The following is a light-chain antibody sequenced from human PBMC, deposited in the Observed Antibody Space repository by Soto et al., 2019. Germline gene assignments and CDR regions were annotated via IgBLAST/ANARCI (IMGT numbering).Light chain of an antibody. CDR2: DSS. J-gene: IGKJ1*01. V-gene: IGKV1-5*01. Sequence: DIPMTQSPSTLSASVGDRVTITCRASQSISTWLAWYQQKAGKAPKVLIYDSSSLESGVPSRFSGSGSGTEFTLTLSSLQPDDFATYYCQQYNSYSPTFGQGTKVEIK. CDR3: QQYNSYSPT. CDR1: QSISTW.